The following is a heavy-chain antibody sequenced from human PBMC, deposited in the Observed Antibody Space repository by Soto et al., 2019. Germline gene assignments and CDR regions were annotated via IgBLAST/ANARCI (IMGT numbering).Heavy chain of an antibody. CDR1: GYTFTSYG. Sequence: ASVKVSCKASGYTFTSYGISWVRQAPGQGLEWMGWISAYNGNTKYAQKLQGSVTMTTDTSTSRAYMELRSLRSDDTDLYCCARDPSGSLYYYYDMDVWGKGTTVTVSS. CDR3: ARDPSGSLYYYYDMDV. D-gene: IGHD6-25*01. J-gene: IGHJ6*04. CDR2: ISAYNGNT. V-gene: IGHV1-18*01.